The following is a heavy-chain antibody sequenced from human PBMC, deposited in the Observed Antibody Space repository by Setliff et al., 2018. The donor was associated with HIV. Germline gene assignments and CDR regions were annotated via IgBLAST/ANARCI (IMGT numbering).Heavy chain of an antibody. Sequence: SETLSLTCTVSGDSISSGSYLWNWIRQPAGKGLEWIGRIYSRGSTDYNPSLKSRLTISVDTSKNQVSLKLSSVTAADTAVYYCARNSQKGIQPLLLASWGPGTLVTVSS. CDR1: GDSISSGSYL. V-gene: IGHV4-61*02. CDR3: ARNSQKGIQPLLLAS. J-gene: IGHJ4*02. CDR2: IYSRGST. D-gene: IGHD1-1*01.